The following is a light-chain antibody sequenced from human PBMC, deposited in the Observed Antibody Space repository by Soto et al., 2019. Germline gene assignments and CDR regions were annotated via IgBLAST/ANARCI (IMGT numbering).Light chain of an antibody. Sequence: VLTQSPGTLSLSPGEGATLSCRASQRVASDLAWYLQKPGQPPRLLIYDASIRATGIPDRISGSGSERDFTLTISRLEPEDFAVYYCQQYGGSPWTFGQGTKVDIK. CDR2: DAS. V-gene: IGKV3-20*01. J-gene: IGKJ1*01. CDR1: QRVASD. CDR3: QQYGGSPWT.